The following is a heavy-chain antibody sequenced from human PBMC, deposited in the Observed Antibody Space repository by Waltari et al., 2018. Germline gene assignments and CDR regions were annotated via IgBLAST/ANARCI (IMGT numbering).Heavy chain of an antibody. D-gene: IGHD5-18*01. CDR3: AKGGYSPSYAFDI. Sequence: EVQLLESGGGLVQPGGSLRLSCAASGFTFRGYAMSWVRRAPGKGLEWVSAISGSGGSTYYADSVKCRFTISRDNSKNTLYLQMNCLRAEDTAVYYCAKGGYSPSYAFDIWGQGTMVTVSS. CDR2: ISGSGGST. J-gene: IGHJ3*02. V-gene: IGHV3-23*01. CDR1: GFTFRGYA.